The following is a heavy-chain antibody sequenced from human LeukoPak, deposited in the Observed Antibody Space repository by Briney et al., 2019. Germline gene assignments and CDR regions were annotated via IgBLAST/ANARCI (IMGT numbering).Heavy chain of an antibody. CDR1: GGSISSYY. Sequence: PSETLSLTCTVSGGSISSYYWSWIGQPPGKGLEWIGDIYYSGSTNYNPSLKSRVTISVDTSKNQFSLKLSSVTAADTAVYYCAREDSSSWNNWFDPWGQGTLVTVSS. CDR2: IYYSGST. V-gene: IGHV4-59*01. CDR3: AREDSSSWNNWFDP. J-gene: IGHJ5*02. D-gene: IGHD6-13*01.